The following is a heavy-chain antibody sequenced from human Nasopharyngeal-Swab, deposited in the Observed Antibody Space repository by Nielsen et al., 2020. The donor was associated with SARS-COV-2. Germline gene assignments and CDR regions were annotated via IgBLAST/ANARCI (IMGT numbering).Heavy chain of an antibody. V-gene: IGHV4-59*01. CDR3: ARENRTGHVGAFDI. D-gene: IGHD1-1*01. CDR2: IYYSGST. Sequence: SETLSLTCTVSGGSISSYYWSWIRQPPGKGLEWIGYIYYSGSTNYNPSLKSRVTISVDTSKNQFSLKLSSVTAADTAVYYCARENRTGHVGAFDIWGQGTMVTVSS. CDR1: GGSISSYY. J-gene: IGHJ3*02.